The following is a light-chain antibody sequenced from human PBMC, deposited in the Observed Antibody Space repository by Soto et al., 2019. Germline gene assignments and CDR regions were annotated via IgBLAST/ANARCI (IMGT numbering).Light chain of an antibody. J-gene: IGKJ5*01. CDR3: PTYPTWPPIT. CDR2: GAS. V-gene: IGKV3-15*01. Sequence: EVVVTQSPGTLSLSPGERATLSFRASQSVSSSYLAWYQQKPGQAPRLLIYGASTRATGIPARFSGSGSGTGFTRSIRVLPSADSAVLPCPTYPTWPPITSGQGTRLEIK. CDR1: QSVSSSY.